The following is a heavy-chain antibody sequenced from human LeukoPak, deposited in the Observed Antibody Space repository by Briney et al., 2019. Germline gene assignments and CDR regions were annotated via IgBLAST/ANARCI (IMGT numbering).Heavy chain of an antibody. J-gene: IGHJ6*02. Sequence: GESLKISCKGSGYSFTSYWIGWVRQMPGKGLEWMGIIYPGDSDTRYSPSFQGQVTISADKSISTAYLQWSSLKASDTAMYYCAXHKLTENYYYGMDVWGQGTTVTVSS. V-gene: IGHV5-51*01. CDR3: AXHKLTENYYYGMDV. CDR1: GYSFTSYW. CDR2: IYPGDSDT. D-gene: IGHD4-4*01.